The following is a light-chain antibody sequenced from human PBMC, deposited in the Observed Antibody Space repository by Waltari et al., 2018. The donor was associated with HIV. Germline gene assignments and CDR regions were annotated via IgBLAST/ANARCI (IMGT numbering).Light chain of an antibody. CDR3: ASWEDSLHGPV. CDR2: SNN. J-gene: IGLJ2*01. V-gene: IGLV1-44*01. Sequence: QSVLTQPPSASGTPGQRVTISCSGSSSNIGNNPVEWYQQLPGTAPKLLIYSNNLRPSGVPARISGSKSVTSSSLAIGGLQSDDEADYYCASWEDSLHGPVFGGGTKLTVL. CDR1: SSNIGNNP.